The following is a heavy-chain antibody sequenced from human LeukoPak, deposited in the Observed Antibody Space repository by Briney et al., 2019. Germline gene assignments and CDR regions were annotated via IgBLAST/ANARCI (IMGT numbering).Heavy chain of an antibody. J-gene: IGHJ6*02. CDR2: ISAYNGNT. V-gene: IGHV1-18*01. CDR3: ARSLAAAYYYYGMDV. Sequence: ASVKVSCKASGYTFTSYGISWVRQAPGQGLEWMGWISAYNGNTNYAQKLQGRVTMTTDTSTSTAYMELRSLRSEDTAVYYCARSLAAAYYYYGMDVWGQGTTVTVSS. CDR1: GYTFTSYG.